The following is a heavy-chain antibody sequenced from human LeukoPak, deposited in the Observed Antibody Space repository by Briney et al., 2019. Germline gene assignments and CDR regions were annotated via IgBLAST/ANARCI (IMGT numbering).Heavy chain of an antibody. Sequence: GGSLSVSCVASGFTFSDYSMNWVRQAPVKGLEWVSVIYSGGSTYYTDSVKGRFTISRDNSKNTLYLQMNSLRAEDTAVYYCASGGDCYSCAFDIWGQGTMVTVSS. V-gene: IGHV3-53*01. CDR3: ASGGDCYSCAFDI. CDR2: IYSGGST. D-gene: IGHD2-21*02. J-gene: IGHJ3*02. CDR1: GFTFSDYS.